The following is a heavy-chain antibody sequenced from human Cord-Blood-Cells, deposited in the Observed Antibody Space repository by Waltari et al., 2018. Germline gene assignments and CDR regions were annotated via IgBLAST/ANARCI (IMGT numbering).Heavy chain of an antibody. CDR1: GGSISSGCYY. CDR3: AGLIRGFLKLGRDV. Sequence: QVQLQEPGPGLVKPSQHLSLTSPVSGGSISSGCYYWTWIRQHPGKGLEWIGYIYYSGSTYYNPSLKSRVTISVDTSKNQFSLKLSSVTAADTAVYYCAGLIRGFLKLGRDVWGQGTTVTVSS. CDR2: IYYSGST. J-gene: IGHJ6*02. V-gene: IGHV4-31*03. D-gene: IGHD7-27*01.